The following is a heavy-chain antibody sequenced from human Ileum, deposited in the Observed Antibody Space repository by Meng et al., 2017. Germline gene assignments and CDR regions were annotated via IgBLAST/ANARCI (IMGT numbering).Heavy chain of an antibody. J-gene: IGHJ4*02. CDR2: IYQVGST. CDR3: ASSTSGPELNY. Sequence: HLQLQESGSGLGTSAQTLSLTCTGSGGSISSSAYSWTWIRQPPGKGLEWIGYIYQVGSTNYNPSLKSRVTIFVDTSKNQFSLKLTSVTAADTAVYYCASSTSGPELNYWGQGTLVTVS. D-gene: IGHD2/OR15-2a*01. V-gene: IGHV4-30-2*01. CDR1: GGSISSSAYS.